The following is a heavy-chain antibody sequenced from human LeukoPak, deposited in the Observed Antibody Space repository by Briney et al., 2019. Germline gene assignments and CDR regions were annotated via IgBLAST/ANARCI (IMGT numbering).Heavy chain of an antibody. CDR1: GGTFSSYG. CDR3: ARGPRYFDWLLRASDY. D-gene: IGHD3-9*01. CDR2: ISAYNGNT. J-gene: IGHJ4*02. Sequence: ASVKVSCKASGGTFSSYGISWVRQAPGQGLEWMGWISAYNGNTNYAQKLQGRVTMTTDTSTSTAYMELRSLRSDDTAVYYCARGPRYFDWLLRASDYWGQGTLVTVSS. V-gene: IGHV1-18*01.